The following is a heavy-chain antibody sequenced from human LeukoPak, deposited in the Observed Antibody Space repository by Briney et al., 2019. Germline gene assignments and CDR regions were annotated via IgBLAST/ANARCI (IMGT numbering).Heavy chain of an antibody. J-gene: IGHJ4*02. CDR1: GYTFIGYY. CDR3: ARDRRVVVDWGFDY. CDR2: INPNSGGT. Sequence: GASVKVSCKASGYTFIGYYMHWVRQAPGQGLEWMGWINPNSGGTNYAQKFQGRVTMTRDTSISTAYMELSRLRSDDTAVYYCARDRRVVVDWGFDYWGQGTLVTVSS. V-gene: IGHV1-2*02. D-gene: IGHD2-15*01.